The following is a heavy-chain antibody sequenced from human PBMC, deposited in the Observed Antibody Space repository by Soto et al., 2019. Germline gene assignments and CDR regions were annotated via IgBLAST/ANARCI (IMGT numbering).Heavy chain of an antibody. CDR1: GFTFGDYA. Sequence: SLRLSCIASGFTFGDYAMSWFRQAPGKGLEWVGFIRSKVYGGTTEYAASVKGRFTISRDDPISIAYLQMNSLKTEDTAVYYCTSTIFGVVIPGGYYYGMDVWGQGTTVTVSS. D-gene: IGHD3-3*01. CDR2: IRSKVYGGTT. J-gene: IGHJ6*02. V-gene: IGHV3-49*03. CDR3: TSTIFGVVIPGGYYYGMDV.